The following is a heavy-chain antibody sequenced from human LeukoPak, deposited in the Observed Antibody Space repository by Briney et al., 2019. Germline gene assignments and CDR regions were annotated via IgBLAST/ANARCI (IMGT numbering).Heavy chain of an antibody. CDR3: ARVGLAVATTSSEHYYYYYMDV. CDR2: IKQDGSEK. J-gene: IGHJ6*03. Sequence: PGGSLRLSCAASGFTFSSYWMSWVRQAPGKGLEWVANIKQDGSEKYYVDSVKGRFTISRDNAKNSLYLQMNSLRAEDTAVYYCARVGLAVATTSSEHYYYYYMDVWGKGTTVTVSS. CDR1: GFTFSSYW. V-gene: IGHV3-7*01. D-gene: IGHD6-19*01.